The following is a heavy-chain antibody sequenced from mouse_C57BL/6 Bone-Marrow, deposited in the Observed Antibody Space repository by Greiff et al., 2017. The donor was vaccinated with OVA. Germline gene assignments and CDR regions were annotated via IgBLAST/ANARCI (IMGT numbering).Heavy chain of an antibody. CDR3: AGGYSPFAY. V-gene: IGHV5-17*01. J-gene: IGHJ3*01. D-gene: IGHD1-1*01. Sequence: EVKLQESGGGLVKPGGSLKLSCAASGFTFSDYGMHLVRQAPEKGLEWVAYISSGSSTIYYADTVKGRFTISRDNAKNTLFLQMTSLRSEDTAMYYCAGGYSPFAYWGQGTLVTVSA. CDR2: ISSGSSTI. CDR1: GFTFSDYG.